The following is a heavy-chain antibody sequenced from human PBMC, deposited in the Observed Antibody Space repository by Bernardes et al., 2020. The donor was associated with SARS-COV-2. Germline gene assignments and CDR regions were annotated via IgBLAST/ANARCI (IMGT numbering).Heavy chain of an antibody. CDR1: GGSIGSYY. V-gene: IGHV4-59*01. CDR3: ARDLSHLVRRGFDL. Sequence: SETLSLTCTVSGGSIGSYYWAWIRQPPGKGLEWIGYIYYSGSTNYNPSLKSRVTISVDRSQNQFSLNLSSETPADTAVYYCARDLSHLVRRGFDLWGRGTLVTVSS. CDR2: IYYSGST. D-gene: IGHD3-10*01. J-gene: IGHJ2*01.